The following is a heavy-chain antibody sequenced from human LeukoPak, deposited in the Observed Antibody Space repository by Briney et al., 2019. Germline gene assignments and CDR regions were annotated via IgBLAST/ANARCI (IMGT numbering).Heavy chain of an antibody. D-gene: IGHD3-10*01. J-gene: IGHJ6*02. V-gene: IGHV4-4*07. CDR3: ARDGRITMVRGVTDGMDV. Sequence: SETLSLTFIISGVPLNRYYCSLIRQPAGKGLEWIGRIYTSGSTNYNPSLKSRVTMSVDTSKNQFSLKLSSVTAADTAVYYCARDGRITMVRGVTDGMDVWGQGTTVTVSS. CDR1: GVPLNRYY. CDR2: IYTSGST.